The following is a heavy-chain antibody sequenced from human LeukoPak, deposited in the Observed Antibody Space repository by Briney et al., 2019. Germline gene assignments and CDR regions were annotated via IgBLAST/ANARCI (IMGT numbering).Heavy chain of an antibody. D-gene: IGHD2-2*01. Sequence: SVKVPCKASGGTFSSYAISWVRQAPGQGLEWMGRIIPILGIANYAQKFQGRVTITADKSTSTAYMELSSLRSEDTAVYYCARVLKDIVVVPAAPEYYYYYGMDVWGQGTTVTVSS. CDR2: IIPILGIA. J-gene: IGHJ6*02. V-gene: IGHV1-69*04. CDR3: ARVLKDIVVVPAAPEYYYYYGMDV. CDR1: GGTFSSYA.